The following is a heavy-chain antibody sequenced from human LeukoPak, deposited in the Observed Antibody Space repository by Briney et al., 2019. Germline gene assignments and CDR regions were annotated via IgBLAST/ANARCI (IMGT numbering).Heavy chain of an antibody. D-gene: IGHD1-14*01. CDR2: IDTNTGIP. CDR1: GYTFINFT. V-gene: IGHV7-4-1*02. CDR3: ARDPGSQRVNRLARRGDY. J-gene: IGHJ4*02. Sequence: ASVKVSCKASGYTFINFTMNWVRQAPGQGLEWMGWIDTNTGIPTYAQGFTGRFVFSLDTSVSTVYLQITSLQAEDAAVYYCARDPGSQRVNRLARRGDYWGQGTLVTVSS.